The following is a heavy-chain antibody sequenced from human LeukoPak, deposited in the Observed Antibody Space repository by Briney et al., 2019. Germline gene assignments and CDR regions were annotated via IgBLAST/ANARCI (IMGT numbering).Heavy chain of an antibody. CDR3: ARDTDFDY. CDR1: GLTFSSYA. CDR2: ISYDGSNK. D-gene: IGHD4-17*01. J-gene: IGHJ4*02. V-gene: IGHV3-30-3*01. Sequence: GRSLRPSCAASGLTFSSYAMHWVRQAPGKGLEWVAVISYDGSNKYYADSVKGRFTISRDDSKNTLYLQMNSLRAEDTAVYYCARDTDFDYWGQGTLVTVSS.